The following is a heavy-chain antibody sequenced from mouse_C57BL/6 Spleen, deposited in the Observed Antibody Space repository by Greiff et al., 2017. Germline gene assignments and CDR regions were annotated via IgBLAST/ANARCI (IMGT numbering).Heavy chain of an antibody. J-gene: IGHJ4*01. CDR3: AREKDSLDY. CDR1: GYTFTSYW. Sequence: VQLQQSGAELAKPGASVKLSCKASGYTFTSYWMHWVKQRPGQGLEWIGYINPSSGYTKYNQKFKVKATLTAYKSSSTAYMQLSSLTYEDSAVYYCAREKDSLDYWGQGTSVTVSS. CDR2: INPSSGYT. V-gene: IGHV1-7*01.